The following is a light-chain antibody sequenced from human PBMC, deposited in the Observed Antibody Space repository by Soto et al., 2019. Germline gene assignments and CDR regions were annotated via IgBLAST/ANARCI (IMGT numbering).Light chain of an antibody. Sequence: EIVMTQSPATLSVSPGERATLSCRASQSVGRNLAGYQQKPGQAPRLLIYGASTRATGIPARFSGSGSGTELTLNISSIQSEDFAIYSCQQYNHWPPLTFGGGTKVEIK. V-gene: IGKV3-15*01. CDR1: QSVGRN. CDR2: GAS. J-gene: IGKJ4*01. CDR3: QQYNHWPPLT.